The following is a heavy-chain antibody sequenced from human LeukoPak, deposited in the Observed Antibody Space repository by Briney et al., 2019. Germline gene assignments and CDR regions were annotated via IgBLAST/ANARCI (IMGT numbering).Heavy chain of an antibody. J-gene: IGHJ1*01. CDR2: ISGSGGST. CDR1: GFTFSSYA. Sequence: PGGSLRLSCAASGFTFSSYAMSWVRQAPGKGLEWASAISGSGGSTYYADSVKGRFTISRDNSKNTLYLQMNSLRAEDTAVYYRAAYHCGGDCYWFSKGFLAEYFQHWGQGTLVTVSS. V-gene: IGHV3-23*01. CDR3: AAYHCGGDCYWFSKGFLAEYFQH. D-gene: IGHD2-21*01.